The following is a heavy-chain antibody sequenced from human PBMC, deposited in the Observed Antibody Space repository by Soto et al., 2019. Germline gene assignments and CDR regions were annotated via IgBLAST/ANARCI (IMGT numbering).Heavy chain of an antibody. V-gene: IGHV4-59*08. CDR3: ARQGFGELHGLVDV. Sequence: QVQLQESGPRLVKPSETLSLTCTVSGGSLRSYYCSWFRQPPGKGLEWVGYFNYSGGTFYNPSLKSRFTISGDKSNNQYYLMVNSVTATDTAVYYCARQGFGELHGLVDVWGQGTTVTVSS. CDR2: FNYSGGT. J-gene: IGHJ6*02. D-gene: IGHD3-10*01. CDR1: GGSLRSYY.